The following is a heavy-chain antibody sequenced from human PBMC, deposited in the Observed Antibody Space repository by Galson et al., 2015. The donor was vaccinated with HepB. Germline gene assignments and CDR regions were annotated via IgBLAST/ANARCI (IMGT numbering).Heavy chain of an antibody. Sequence: SLRLSCAASGFSFSSYGMHWVRQAPGKGLEWVAVIWYDGSNKYYGDFVKGRFTISRDNSKNTLYLQMNSLRVEDTAVYYCARGLPTGLHLGELSDFDYWGQGTLVTVSS. J-gene: IGHJ4*02. CDR2: IWYDGSNK. D-gene: IGHD3-16*02. CDR3: ARGLPTGLHLGELSDFDY. V-gene: IGHV3-33*08. CDR1: GFSFSSYG.